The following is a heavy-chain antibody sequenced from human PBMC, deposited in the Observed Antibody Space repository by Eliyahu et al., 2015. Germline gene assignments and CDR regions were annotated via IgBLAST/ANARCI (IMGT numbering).Heavy chain of an antibody. Sequence: VQLVESGGGLVKPGGSLRLSCAASGFTFSNYNMNWVRQAPGKGLEWVSSISGRSSYMYYAASMKGRFTISRDNTKNSLYLQMSSLRVDDTALYYCVRDRRSAAADFDYWGQGTLVTVSS. D-gene: IGHD6-13*01. J-gene: IGHJ4*02. CDR2: ISGRSSYM. V-gene: IGHV3-21*02. CDR1: GFTFSNYN. CDR3: VRDRRSAAADFDY.